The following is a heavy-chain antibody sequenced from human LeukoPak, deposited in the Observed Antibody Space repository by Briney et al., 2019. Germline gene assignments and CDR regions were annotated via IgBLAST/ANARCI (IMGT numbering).Heavy chain of an antibody. J-gene: IGHJ4*02. V-gene: IGHV4-39*01. Sequence: SETLSLTCTVSGGSISSSNYYWAWIRQPPGKGLEWIGNIHYSGSTYYNASLNSRITMSIDTSKNQFSLKLSSVTAADTAVYYCARVSAYCGGDCHTANFDYWGQGTLVTVSS. CDR3: ARVSAYCGGDCHTANFDY. CDR2: IHYSGST. CDR1: GGSISSSNYY. D-gene: IGHD2-21*02.